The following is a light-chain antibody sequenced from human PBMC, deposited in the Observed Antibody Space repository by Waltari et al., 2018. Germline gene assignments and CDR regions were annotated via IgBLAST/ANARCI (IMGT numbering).Light chain of an antibody. CDR3: CSYVGNSPHVV. J-gene: IGLJ2*01. CDR1: SSDVGSYNL. Sequence: QSALTQPASVSGSPGQSITISCTGTSSDVGSYNLVSWYQQHPGKAPKLIIYEGTKRPSGVSNSFSGSKSGSTASLTISGLQAEDGADYYCCSYVGNSPHVVIGGGTKLTVL. V-gene: IGLV2-23*01. CDR2: EGT.